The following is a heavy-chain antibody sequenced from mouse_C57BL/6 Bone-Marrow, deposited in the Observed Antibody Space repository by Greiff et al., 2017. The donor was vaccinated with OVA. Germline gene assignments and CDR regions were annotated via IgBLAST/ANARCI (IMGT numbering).Heavy chain of an antibody. J-gene: IGHJ2*01. CDR2: IDPGGGGT. CDR1: GFNITDYY. V-gene: IGHV14-1*01. Sequence: VQLQQSGAELVRPGASVKLSCTASGFNITDYYMHWVKQRPEQGLEWIGRIDPGGGGTEYAPKFQGKATMTADTSSNTAYLQLSSLTSEDTAVYYCTQGEYYGLDYWGQGTTPTGSS. D-gene: IGHD1-1*01. CDR3: TQGEYYGLDY.